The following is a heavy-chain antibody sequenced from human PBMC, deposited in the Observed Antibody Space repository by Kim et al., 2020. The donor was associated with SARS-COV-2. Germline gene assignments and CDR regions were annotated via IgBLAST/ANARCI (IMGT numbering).Heavy chain of an antibody. Sequence: GGSLRLSCAASGFTFSSYGMHWVRQAPGKGLEWVAVIWYDGSNKYYADSVKGRFTISRDNSKNTLYLQMNSLRAEDTAVYYCARDEGRVSGYSYGTYGVGVCGQGPTGTVSS. D-gene: IGHD5-18*01. CDR2: IWYDGSNK. CDR1: GFTFSSYG. J-gene: IGHJ6*02. V-gene: IGHV3-33*01. CDR3: ARDEGRVSGYSYGTYGVGV.